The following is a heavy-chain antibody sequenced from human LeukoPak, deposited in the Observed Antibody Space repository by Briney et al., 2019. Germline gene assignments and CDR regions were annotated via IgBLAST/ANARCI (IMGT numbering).Heavy chain of an antibody. D-gene: IGHD4-11*01. CDR2: TATSGNTI. J-gene: IGHJ4*02. CDR1: GFTFSSYE. V-gene: IGHV3-48*03. CDR3: ARTTTVTTGDY. Sequence: GGSLRLSCAASGFTFSSYEMTWVRQAPGKGLEGVSNTATSGNTIYYADAVKGRFTMSRDNAKNSVYLQMNSLRVEDTAVYYCARTTTVTTGDYWGQGTLVTVSS.